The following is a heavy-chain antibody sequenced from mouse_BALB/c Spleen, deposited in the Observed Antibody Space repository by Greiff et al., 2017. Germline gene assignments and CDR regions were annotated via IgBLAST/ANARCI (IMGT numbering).Heavy chain of an antibody. V-gene: IGHV1S81*02. CDR2: INPSNGGT. J-gene: IGHJ2*01. Sequence: VQLQQSGAELVKPGASVKLSCKASGYTFTSYYMYWVKQRPGQGLEWIGEINPSNGGTNFNEKFKSKATLTVDKSSSTAYMQLSSLTSEDSAVYYGTRSRNWGNPYYFDYWGQGTTLTVSS. CDR1: GYTFTSYY. CDR3: TRSRNWGNPYYFDY. D-gene: IGHD2-1*01.